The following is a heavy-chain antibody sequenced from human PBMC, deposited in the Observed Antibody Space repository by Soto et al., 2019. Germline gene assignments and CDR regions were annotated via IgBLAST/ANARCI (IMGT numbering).Heavy chain of an antibody. CDR3: ARDRSSTYYYYGMDL. CDR2: ISYDGSNQ. V-gene: IGHV3-30-3*01. Sequence: GGSLRLSCAASGFSLNRHGIHWVRQAPGKGLEWLAVISYDGSNQDYAYSVKGRFSISRDNSKNTVYLQMNSLRAEDTAVYYCARDRSSTYYYYGMDLWGQGTTVTVSS. CDR1: GFSLNRHG. D-gene: IGHD6-19*01. J-gene: IGHJ6*02.